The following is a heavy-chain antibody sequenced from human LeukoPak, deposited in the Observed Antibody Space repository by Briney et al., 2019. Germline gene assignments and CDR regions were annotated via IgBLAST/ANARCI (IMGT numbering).Heavy chain of an antibody. Sequence: PSETLSLTCTVSGGSISSGSCYWSWIRQPAGKGLEWIGRIYTSGSTNYNPSLKSRVTISVDTSKNQFSLKLSSVTAADTAVYYCASGEAARYQLLTLHYWGQGTLVTVSS. CDR3: ASGEAARYQLLTLHY. CDR2: IYTSGST. J-gene: IGHJ4*02. CDR1: GGSISSGSCY. D-gene: IGHD2-2*01. V-gene: IGHV4-61*02.